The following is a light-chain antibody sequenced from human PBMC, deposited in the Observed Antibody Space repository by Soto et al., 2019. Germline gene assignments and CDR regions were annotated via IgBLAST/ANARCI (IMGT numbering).Light chain of an antibody. J-gene: IGLJ1*01. CDR2: DVS. V-gene: IGLV2-11*01. CDR3: CSYAGSSNV. Sequence: LAQPRSVSGSPGQSVTVSCIGTSSDVGDYNSVSWYQQHPGKAPKLMIYDVSKRPSGVPDRFSGSKSGNTASLTISGLQAEDEADYYCCSYAGSSNVFGTGTKVTVL. CDR1: SSDVGDYNS.